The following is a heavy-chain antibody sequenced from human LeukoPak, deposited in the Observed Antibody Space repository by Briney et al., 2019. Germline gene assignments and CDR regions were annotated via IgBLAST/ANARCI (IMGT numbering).Heavy chain of an antibody. CDR2: ISSSGGGT. Sequence: GGSLRLSCVVSGFTFSSYAMHWVRQAPGKGLEWVSGISSSGGGTYYADSVKGRFTISRDNSKNTLYLQINSLRAEDTAVYYCAKDAPYYYDSSGYGGAFDIWGQGTMVTVSS. V-gene: IGHV3-23*01. CDR1: GFTFSSYA. D-gene: IGHD3-22*01. CDR3: AKDAPYYYDSSGYGGAFDI. J-gene: IGHJ3*02.